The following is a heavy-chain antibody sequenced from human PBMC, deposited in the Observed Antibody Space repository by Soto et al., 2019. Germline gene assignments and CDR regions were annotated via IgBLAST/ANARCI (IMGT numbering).Heavy chain of an antibody. Sequence: QVQLQESGPGLVKPSQTLSLTCTVSGGSISSGGYYWSWIRQHPGKGLEWIGYIYYSGSTYYNPSRKSRVTISVDTSKNQFSLKLSSVTAADTAVYYCARASSVLRFLEWSPNGMDVWGQGTTVTVSS. CDR2: IYYSGST. CDR3: ARASSVLRFLEWSPNGMDV. D-gene: IGHD3-3*01. V-gene: IGHV4-31*03. J-gene: IGHJ6*02. CDR1: GGSISSGGYY.